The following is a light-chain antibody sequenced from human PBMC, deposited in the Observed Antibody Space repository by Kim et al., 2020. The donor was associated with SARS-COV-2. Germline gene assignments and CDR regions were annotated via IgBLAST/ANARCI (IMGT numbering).Light chain of an antibody. J-gene: IGKJ5*01. CDR3: QQRSTWPPIT. CDR2: DAT. Sequence: GERATPPCGARQGVSYYLAWHQTNTDQAPMVLTYDATNRAAGIPARLSGSGSGTEYTLTISSLEPEDSAVYYCQQRSTWPPITFGQGTRLEIK. CDR1: QGVSYY. V-gene: IGKV3-11*01.